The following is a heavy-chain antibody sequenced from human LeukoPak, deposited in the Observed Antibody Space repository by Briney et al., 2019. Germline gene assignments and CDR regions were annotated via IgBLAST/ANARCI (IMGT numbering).Heavy chain of an antibody. Sequence: PSGSSLRLSCAASGFPFDDYAMHWIRQAPGKGLEWVSGISWNSGSIGYADSVKGRFTISRDNAKNSLYLQMNSLRAEDTALYYCAKDGRYTAVAGTPWFDPWGQGTLVTVSS. V-gene: IGHV3-9*01. CDR2: ISWNSGSI. CDR3: AKDGRYTAVAGTPWFDP. D-gene: IGHD6-19*01. J-gene: IGHJ5*02. CDR1: GFPFDDYA.